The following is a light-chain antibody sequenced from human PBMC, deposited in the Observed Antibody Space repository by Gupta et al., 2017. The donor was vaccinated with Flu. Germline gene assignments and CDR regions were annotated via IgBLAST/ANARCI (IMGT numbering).Light chain of an antibody. J-gene: IGLJ1*01. CDR1: TGVVTSGHW. V-gene: IGLV7-46*01. CDR3: LLSYDGASV. CDR2: DTG. Sequence: QAVVTQEPSLAVSPGGTVTLTCESSTGVVTSGHWPYWLQQKPGQAPRTLIYDTGNRHSWGPDRFSGFLRGGKAALTLSGAQPEDEADYYCLLSYDGASVFGTGTKVTVL.